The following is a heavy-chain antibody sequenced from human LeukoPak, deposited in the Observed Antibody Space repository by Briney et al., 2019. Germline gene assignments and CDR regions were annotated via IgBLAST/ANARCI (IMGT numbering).Heavy chain of an antibody. D-gene: IGHD3-22*01. J-gene: IGHJ3*02. V-gene: IGHV4-4*07. Sequence: SETLSLTCTVSGGSISSYYWSWIRQPAGKGLEWIGCIYTSGSTNYNPSLKSRVTISVDTSKNQFSLKLSSVTAADTAVYYCARDRGTYYYDSSGYYSHFDIWGQGTMVTVSS. CDR1: GGSISSYY. CDR3: ARDRGTYYYDSSGYYSHFDI. CDR2: IYTSGST.